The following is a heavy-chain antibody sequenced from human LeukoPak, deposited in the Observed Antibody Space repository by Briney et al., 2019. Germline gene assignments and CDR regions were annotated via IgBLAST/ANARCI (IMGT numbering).Heavy chain of an antibody. CDR1: GFTFSSYE. V-gene: IGHV3-48*03. Sequence: GGSLRLSCAASGFTFSSYEMNWVRQAPGKGLEWVSYISSSGSTIYYADSVKGRFTISRDNAKNSLYLQMNSLRAEDTAVYYCARDPPTVTTQPPDYWGQGILVTVSS. CDR2: ISSSGSTI. D-gene: IGHD4-17*01. J-gene: IGHJ4*02. CDR3: ARDPPTVTTQPPDY.